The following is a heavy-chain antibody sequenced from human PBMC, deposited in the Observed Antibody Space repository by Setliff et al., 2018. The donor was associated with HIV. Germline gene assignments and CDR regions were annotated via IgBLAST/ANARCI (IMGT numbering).Heavy chain of an antibody. D-gene: IGHD3-3*01. CDR3: TRDITAGFFLARASEY. Sequence: PSETLSLTCTVSGGSISSHYWSWIRQPPGKGLEWIGTIYYSGSTNYNPSLKSRVTISVDTSKNQFSLKLSSVTAADTAVYYCTRDITAGFFLARASEYWGQGTLVTVSS. CDR1: GGSISSHY. J-gene: IGHJ4*02. CDR2: IYYSGST. V-gene: IGHV4-59*11.